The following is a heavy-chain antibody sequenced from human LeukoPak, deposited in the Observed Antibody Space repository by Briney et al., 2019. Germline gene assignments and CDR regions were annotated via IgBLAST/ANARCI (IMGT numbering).Heavy chain of an antibody. Sequence: GGSLRLSCAPSGFTFSSYSMNWVRQATGRGLEWVSSISSSSSYIYYADSVKGRFTISRDNAKNTLYLQMNSLSAEDTAMYYCARSMSGSRELWGQGTLVTVSP. CDR2: ISSSSSYI. V-gene: IGHV3-21*01. CDR3: ARSMSGSREL. CDR1: GFTFSSYS. J-gene: IGHJ4*02. D-gene: IGHD1-26*01.